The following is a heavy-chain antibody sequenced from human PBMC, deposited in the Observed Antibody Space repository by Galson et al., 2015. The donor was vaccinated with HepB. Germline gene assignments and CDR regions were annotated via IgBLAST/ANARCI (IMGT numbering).Heavy chain of an antibody. Sequence: SLRLSCAASGFTFSNYGMNWVRQAPGKGLEWVSCISSSSGAMYYADSVKGRFTISRDNAKNSLNLQMNSLRDEDTAVYYCARGMTAVGHGAFDYWGRGTLVSVSS. D-gene: IGHD6-13*01. CDR3: ARGMTAVGHGAFDY. V-gene: IGHV3-48*02. CDR2: ISSSSGAM. J-gene: IGHJ4*02. CDR1: GFTFSNYG.